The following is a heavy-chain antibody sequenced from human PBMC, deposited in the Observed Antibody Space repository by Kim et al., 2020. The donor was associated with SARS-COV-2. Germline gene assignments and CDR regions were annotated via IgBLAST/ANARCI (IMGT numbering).Heavy chain of an antibody. V-gene: IGHV1-2*02. J-gene: IGHJ4*02. Sequence: KFQGRVTMTRDTSISTAYMELSRLRSDDTAVYYCARDRGQWLVKNYYFDYWGQGTLVTVSS. D-gene: IGHD6-19*01. CDR3: ARDRGQWLVKNYYFDY.